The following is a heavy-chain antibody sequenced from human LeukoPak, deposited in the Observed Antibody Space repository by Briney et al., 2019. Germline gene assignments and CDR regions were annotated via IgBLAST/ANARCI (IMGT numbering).Heavy chain of an antibody. CDR1: GFTVSSNY. V-gene: IGHV3-53*01. D-gene: IGHD3-9*01. CDR2: FXSDGTT. J-gene: IGHJ4*02. Sequence: GGSLRLSCAASGFTVSSNYMNWVRQAPGKGLEWVSVFXSDGTTYYADSVKGRFTISRDNSKNTLYLQMNSLRAEDTAVYYCATLGDVLRYFDWLPPLDYWGQGTLVTVSS. CDR3: ATLGDVLRYFDWLPPLDY.